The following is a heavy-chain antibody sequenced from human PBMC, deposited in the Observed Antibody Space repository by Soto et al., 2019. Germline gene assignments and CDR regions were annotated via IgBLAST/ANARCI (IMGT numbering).Heavy chain of an antibody. CDR3: AKQYYFGSGSYVFYFDY. V-gene: IGHV3-23*01. J-gene: IGHJ4*02. D-gene: IGHD3-10*01. Sequence: EVQLLESGGGSVQPGGSLRLSCAASGFTFSNYAMTWVRQAPGKGLEWVSTMSGTAGNTYYADSVKGRFTISRDNSKNTLYLQRNGLRAEDRAVYYCAKQYYFGSGSYVFYFDYWGQGTLVTVSS. CDR2: MSGTAGNT. CDR1: GFTFSNYA.